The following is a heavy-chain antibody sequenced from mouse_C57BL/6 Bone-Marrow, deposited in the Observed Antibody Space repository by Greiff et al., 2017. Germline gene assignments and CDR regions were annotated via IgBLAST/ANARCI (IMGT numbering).Heavy chain of an antibody. V-gene: IGHV5-12*01. D-gene: IGHD1-1*01. Sequence: EVKVVESGGGLVQPGGSLKLSCAASGFTFSDYYMYWVRQTPEKRLEWVAYISNGGGSTYYPDTVKGRFTISSDNAKTTLYLQMSRLKAEDTAMYYFARRGTTVVAVDYWGQGTSVTVSS. CDR2: ISNGGGST. CDR1: GFTFSDYY. J-gene: IGHJ4*01. CDR3: ARRGTTVVAVDY.